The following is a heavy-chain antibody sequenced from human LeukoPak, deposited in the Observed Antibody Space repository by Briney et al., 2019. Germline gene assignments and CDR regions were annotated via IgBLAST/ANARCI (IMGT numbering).Heavy chain of an antibody. D-gene: IGHD1-7*01. CDR3: AKAGRTTDGFDY. Sequence: GALRPSCASSEFTFSSYAISWVRQAPGKGLEWVSAISGSGGSTYYADSVKGRFTIPRDNSKNTLYLQMNSLRAEDTAVYYCAKAGRTTDGFDYWGQGTLVTVSS. CDR1: EFTFSSYA. V-gene: IGHV3-23*01. J-gene: IGHJ4*02. CDR2: ISGSGGST.